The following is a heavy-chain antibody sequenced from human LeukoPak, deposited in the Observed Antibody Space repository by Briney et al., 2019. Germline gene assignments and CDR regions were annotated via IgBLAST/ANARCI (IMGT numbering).Heavy chain of an antibody. Sequence: GGSLRLSCAASGFXFSNYRIHWVRQAPGKGLVWVSLMSGDGSTKNYADSVEGRFTISRDNTKNTVYLQMNSLRAEDTAVYYCARGVSLESGNFQYWGQGTLVAVSS. CDR2: MSGDGSTK. D-gene: IGHD3-3*01. V-gene: IGHV3-74*01. CDR1: GFXFSNYR. CDR3: ARGVSLESGNFQY. J-gene: IGHJ1*01.